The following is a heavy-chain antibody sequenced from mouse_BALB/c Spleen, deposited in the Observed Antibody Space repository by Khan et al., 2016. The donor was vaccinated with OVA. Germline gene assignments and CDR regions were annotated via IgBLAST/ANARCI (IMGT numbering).Heavy chain of an antibody. CDR1: GYSITSGYG. Sequence: VQLKESGPGLVKPSQSLSLTCTVTGYSITSGYGWNWIRQFPGNKLEWMGYISYSGSTKYKPSLKSRISSTRDTSKNQFFLQLNTVTTEDTATYYCARTARIKYWGQGTTLTVSS. CDR3: ARTARIKY. D-gene: IGHD1-2*01. V-gene: IGHV3-1*02. J-gene: IGHJ2*01. CDR2: ISYSGST.